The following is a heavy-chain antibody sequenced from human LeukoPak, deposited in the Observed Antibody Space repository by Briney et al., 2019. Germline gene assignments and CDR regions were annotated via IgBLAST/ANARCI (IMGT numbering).Heavy chain of an antibody. CDR2: ISSTGTYI. Sequence: SGGSLRLSCATSGFTSSSSTFGSYTMNWVRQAPGKGLEWVSSISSTGTYIYYTDSVKGRFTISRDIANSLLYLQMNSLRADDTAVYYCARDLDYSTGFDYWGQGTLVTVSS. D-gene: IGHD4-11*01. CDR3: ARDLDYSTGFDY. V-gene: IGHV3-21*01. CDR1: GFTSSSSTFGSYT. J-gene: IGHJ4*02.